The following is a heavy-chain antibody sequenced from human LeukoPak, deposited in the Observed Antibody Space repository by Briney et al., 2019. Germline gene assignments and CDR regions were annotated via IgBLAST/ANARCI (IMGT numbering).Heavy chain of an antibody. V-gene: IGHV3-21*01. J-gene: IGHJ4*02. CDR3: ARDRIRVFEVIDY. Sequence: GGSLRLSCAASGFTFSSYSMHWVRQAPGKGLEWVSSISSSSSYIYYADSVKGRFTISRDNAKNSLYLQMNSLRAEDTAVYYCARDRIRVFEVIDYWGQGTLVTVSS. D-gene: IGHD6-13*01. CDR2: ISSSSSYI. CDR1: GFTFSSYS.